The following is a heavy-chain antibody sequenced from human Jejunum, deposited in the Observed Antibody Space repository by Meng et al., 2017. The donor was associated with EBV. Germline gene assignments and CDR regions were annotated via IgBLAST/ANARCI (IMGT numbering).Heavy chain of an antibody. Sequence: QGQLVQSGAEVKKPGAAVKVSCKVSGYSLTELSMHWVRQAPGKGLEWMGGFDPEDGETIYAQKFQGRVTMTEDTSTDTAYMELSSLRSEDTAVYYCATAHGFTIFGVAYYFDYWGQGTLVTSPQ. J-gene: IGHJ4*02. V-gene: IGHV1-24*01. CDR2: FDPEDGET. CDR3: ATAHGFTIFGVAYYFDY. CDR1: GYSLTELS. D-gene: IGHD3-3*01.